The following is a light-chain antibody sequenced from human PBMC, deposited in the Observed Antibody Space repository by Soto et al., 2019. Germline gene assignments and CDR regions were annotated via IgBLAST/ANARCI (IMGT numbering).Light chain of an antibody. J-gene: IGLJ2*01. Sequence: QSVLTQPASVSGSPGRSITISCTGTSSDVGGYNYVSWYQQHPGKAPKLMIYDVSNRPSGVSNRFSGSKSVNTASLTISGLQAEDEADYYCSSYTSSSTVVFGGGTKVTVL. CDR2: DVS. CDR1: SSDVGGYNY. V-gene: IGLV2-14*03. CDR3: SSYTSSSTVV.